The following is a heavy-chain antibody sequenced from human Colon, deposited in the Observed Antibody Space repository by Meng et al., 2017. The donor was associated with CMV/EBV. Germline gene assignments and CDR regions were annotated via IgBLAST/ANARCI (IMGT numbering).Heavy chain of an antibody. J-gene: IGHJ4*02. D-gene: IGHD3-10*01. CDR2: INQDESVK. CDR3: ARDPHFGALDY. Sequence: SFGASGFSFTSHWMSWVRQAPGKGLEWVALINQDESVKHYVDSVRGRFTVSRDNAKYSLYLEMNSLRVEDTAVYYCARDPHFGALDYWGQGVLVTVSS. CDR1: GFSFTSHW. V-gene: IGHV3-7*01.